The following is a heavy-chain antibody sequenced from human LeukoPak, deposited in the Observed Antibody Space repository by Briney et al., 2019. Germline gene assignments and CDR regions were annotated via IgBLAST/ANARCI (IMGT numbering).Heavy chain of an antibody. J-gene: IGHJ4*02. D-gene: IGHD6-19*01. CDR3: ANGGSIAVATPLDY. Sequence: RGSLRLSCAASGFTFSSYAMSWVRQAPGKGLEWVSGITGSGGSTYYADSVKGRFTISRDNSKNTLYLQMNSLRAEDTAVYYCANGGSIAVATPLDYWGQGTLVTVSS. CDR1: GFTFSSYA. V-gene: IGHV3-23*01. CDR2: ITGSGGST.